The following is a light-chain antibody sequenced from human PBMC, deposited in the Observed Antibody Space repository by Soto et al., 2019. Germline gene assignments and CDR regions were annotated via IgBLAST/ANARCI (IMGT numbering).Light chain of an antibody. CDR2: GAS. Sequence: DIQMTQSPPTLSASVGDRVTITCRASQSIRHYLAWYQQMPGKAPKLLIYGASTLQSGVPSRFSGSGSGTEFTPTISSLQPDDFGTYFCQHHNSYSQTFGQGTKVEI. V-gene: IGKV1-5*01. CDR3: QHHNSYSQT. CDR1: QSIRHY. J-gene: IGKJ1*01.